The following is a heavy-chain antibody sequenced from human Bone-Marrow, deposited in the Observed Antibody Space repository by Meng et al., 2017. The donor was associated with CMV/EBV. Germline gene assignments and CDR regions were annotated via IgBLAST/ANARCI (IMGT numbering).Heavy chain of an antibody. CDR2: IYTGSTNT. Sequence: GESLKISCAASGFTFSNYAMSWVRQAPGKGLEWVSVIYTGSTNTYYADSVKGRFTISRDTSKNTLYLQMTSRRAEDTAVYYCAKWGGDYGDGWGQGTLVTVSS. CDR1: GFTFSNYA. J-gene: IGHJ4*02. V-gene: IGHV3-23*03. CDR3: AKWGGDYGDG. D-gene: IGHD4-17*01.